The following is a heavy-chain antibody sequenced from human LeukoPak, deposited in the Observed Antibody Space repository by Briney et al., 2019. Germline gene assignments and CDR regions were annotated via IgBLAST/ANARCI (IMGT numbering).Heavy chain of an antibody. CDR2: IYYSGST. D-gene: IGHD6-6*01. CDR1: GGSISSYY. J-gene: IGHJ6*03. V-gene: IGHV4-59*08. Sequence: PSETLSLTCTVSGGSISSYYWSWIRQPPGKGLEWIGYIYYSGSTNYNPSLKSRVTISVDTSKNQFSLKLSSVTAADTAVYYCARQTSEYSSSELPTDYYYYMDVWGKGTTVTVSS. CDR3: ARQTSEYSSSELPTDYYYYMDV.